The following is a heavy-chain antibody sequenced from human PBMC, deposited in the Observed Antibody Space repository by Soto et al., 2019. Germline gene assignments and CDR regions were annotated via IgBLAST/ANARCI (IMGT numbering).Heavy chain of an antibody. J-gene: IGHJ6*02. CDR1: GGTFSSYA. D-gene: IGHD3-22*01. CDR2: IIPIFGTA. CDR3: ARRHYYDSYHYYAMDV. V-gene: IGHV1-69*13. Sequence: SVKVSCKASGGTFSSYAISWVRQAPGQGLEWMGGIIPIFGTANYAQKFQGRVTITADESTSTAYMELSSLRSEDTAVYYCARRHYYDSYHYYAMDVWGQGTTVTVSS.